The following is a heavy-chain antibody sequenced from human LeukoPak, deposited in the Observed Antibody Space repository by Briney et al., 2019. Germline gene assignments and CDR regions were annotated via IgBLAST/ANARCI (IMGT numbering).Heavy chain of an antibody. V-gene: IGHV4-4*02. CDR1: GGSISSSNW. CDR2: IYHSGST. J-gene: IGHJ3*02. Sequence: SGTLSLTCAVSGGSISSSNWWSWVRQPPGKGLEWIGEIYHSGSTNYNPSLKSRVTISVDKSKNQFSLKLSSVTAADTAVYYCATAYSGSYLDAFDIWGQGTMVTVSS. CDR3: ATAYSGSYLDAFDI. D-gene: IGHD1-26*01.